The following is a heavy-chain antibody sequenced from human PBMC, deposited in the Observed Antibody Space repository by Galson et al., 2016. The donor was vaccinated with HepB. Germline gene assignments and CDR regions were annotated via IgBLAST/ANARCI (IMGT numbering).Heavy chain of an antibody. CDR3: AKDVLIRYFDWQGGMDV. CDR1: GFPFSHYG. V-gene: IGHV3-30*18. D-gene: IGHD3-9*01. Sequence: LRLSCAASGFPFSHYGMHWVRQAPGKGLGWVAVISYDGSNKYYADSVKGRFTISRDNSKNTLYLQMNSLRAEDTAVYYCAKDVLIRYFDWQGGMDVWGQGTTVTVSS. CDR2: ISYDGSNK. J-gene: IGHJ6*02.